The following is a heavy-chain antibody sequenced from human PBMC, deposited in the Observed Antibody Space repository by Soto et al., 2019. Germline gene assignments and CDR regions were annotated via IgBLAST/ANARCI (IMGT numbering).Heavy chain of an antibody. CDR2: ISYDGSNK. D-gene: IGHD6-19*01. Sequence: GGSLRLSCAASGFTFSSYGMHWVRQAPGKGLEWVAVISYDGSNKYYADSVKGRFTISRDNSKNTLYLQMNSLRAEDTAVYYCAKVAIAVAAGVDYWGQGTLVTVSS. CDR1: GFTFSSYG. J-gene: IGHJ4*02. V-gene: IGHV3-30*18. CDR3: AKVAIAVAAGVDY.